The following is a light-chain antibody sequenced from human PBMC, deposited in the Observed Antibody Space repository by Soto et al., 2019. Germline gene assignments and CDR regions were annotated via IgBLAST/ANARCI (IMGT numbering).Light chain of an antibody. CDR1: KLGDKY. J-gene: IGLJ2*01. V-gene: IGLV3-1*01. CDR2: QDS. Sequence: SSELTQPPSVSVSPGQTASITCSGDKLGDKYTYWYQQKPGQSPVLVIYQDSKRPSGIPERFSGSNSGNTATLTISGTQAMDEADYYCQAWDSSTSMVFGGGTKLTVL. CDR3: QAWDSSTSMV.